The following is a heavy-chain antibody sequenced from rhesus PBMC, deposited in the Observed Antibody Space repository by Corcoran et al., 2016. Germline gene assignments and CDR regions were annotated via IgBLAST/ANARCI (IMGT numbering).Heavy chain of an antibody. D-gene: IGHD4-23*01. J-gene: IGHJ6*01. CDR2: IYGSGGGT. CDR3: ARTVTTFFYGLDS. Sequence: QVQLQESGPGLVKPSETLSLTCAVSGGSISDDYYWSWIRQPPGKGLEWIGYIYGSGGGTNYNPFLKNRVTISIDTSKNQFALKLSSVTAADTAVYYCARTVTTFFYGLDSWGQGVVVTVSS. CDR1: GGSISDDYY. V-gene: IGHV4-106*01.